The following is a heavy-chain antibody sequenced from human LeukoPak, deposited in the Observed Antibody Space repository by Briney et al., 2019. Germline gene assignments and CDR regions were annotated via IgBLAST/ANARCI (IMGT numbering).Heavy chain of an antibody. CDR3: ARSAHSGLFDY. V-gene: IGHV3-48*04. D-gene: IGHD3-10*01. CDR1: GFSFSGYS. CDR2: ISSSGSTI. Sequence: GGSLRLSCAASGFSFSGYSMNWVRQAPGKGLEWVSYISSSGSTIYYADSLKGRFTISRDNPKNSMYLQMNSLRAEDTAVYYCARSAHSGLFDYWGQGTLVTVSS. J-gene: IGHJ4*02.